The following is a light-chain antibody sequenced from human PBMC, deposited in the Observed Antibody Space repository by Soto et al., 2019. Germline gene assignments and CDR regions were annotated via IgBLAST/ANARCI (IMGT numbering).Light chain of an antibody. V-gene: IGKV3-20*01. CDR3: QQYAGSPRT. Sequence: EIVLTQSPGTLSWSPGEGGTLSCRSSQNLVTLYLAWFQQKSGQAPRLLIYSASRRATGIPDRFTGSGSGTDFTLTINRVEPEDFAVYFCQQYAGSPRTFGQGTKV. CDR2: SAS. CDR1: QNLVTLY. J-gene: IGKJ1*01.